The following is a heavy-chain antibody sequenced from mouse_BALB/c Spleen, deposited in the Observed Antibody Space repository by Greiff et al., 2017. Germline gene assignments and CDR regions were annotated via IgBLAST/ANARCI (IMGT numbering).Heavy chain of an antibody. CDR3: PRSGDYGSSPWFAY. V-gene: IGHV1S137*01. CDR2: ISTYYGDA. D-gene: IGHD1-1*01. CDR1: GYTFTDYA. J-gene: IGHJ3*01. Sequence: VQLQQSGAELVRPGVSVKISCKGSGYTFTDYAMHWVKQSHAKSLEWIGVISTYYGDASYNQKFKGKATMTVDKSSSTAYMELARLTSEDSAIYYCPRSGDYGSSPWFAYWGQGTLVTVSA.